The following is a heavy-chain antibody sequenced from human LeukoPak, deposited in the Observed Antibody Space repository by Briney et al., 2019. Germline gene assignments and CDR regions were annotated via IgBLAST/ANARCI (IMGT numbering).Heavy chain of an antibody. CDR3: ARQSPLDCSGGSCYPSPFRYYYGMDV. D-gene: IGHD2-15*01. V-gene: IGHV4-34*01. CDR2: INHSGST. J-gene: IGHJ6*04. Sequence: SETLPLTCAVYGGSFSGYYWSWIRQPPGKGLEWIGEINHSGSTNYNPSLRSRVTISVDTSKNQFSLKLSSVTAADTAVYYCARQSPLDCSGGSCYPSPFRYYYGMDVWGKGTTVTVSS. CDR1: GGSFSGYY.